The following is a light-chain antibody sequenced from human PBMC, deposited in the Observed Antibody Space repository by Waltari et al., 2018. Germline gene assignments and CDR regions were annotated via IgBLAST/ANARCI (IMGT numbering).Light chain of an antibody. CDR3: LQSYNSPWG. CDR1: QSISGD. Sequence: DIQMTQSPSSLSASIGDRVPITCRASQSISGDLNWYQQKPGKAPKVLIYGASTLKSGVPSRFSGSGSGTDFTFTISSLQLEDSATYYCLQSYNSPWGFGQGTKVEIK. V-gene: IGKV1-39*01. CDR2: GAS. J-gene: IGKJ1*01.